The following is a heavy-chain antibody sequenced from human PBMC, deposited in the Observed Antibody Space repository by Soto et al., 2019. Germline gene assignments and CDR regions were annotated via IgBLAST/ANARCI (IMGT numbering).Heavy chain of an antibody. Sequence: GGSLRLSCAASGFTFSTDEMNWVRQAPGKGLEWVSYISPSGSTIYCADSVKGRFTISRDNAKNSLYLQMNSLRAEDTAVYYCGLRVDYWCQGTLVNVSS. V-gene: IGHV3-48*03. CDR1: GFTFSTDE. CDR2: ISPSGSTI. J-gene: IGHJ4*02. CDR3: GLRVDY. D-gene: IGHD4-17*01.